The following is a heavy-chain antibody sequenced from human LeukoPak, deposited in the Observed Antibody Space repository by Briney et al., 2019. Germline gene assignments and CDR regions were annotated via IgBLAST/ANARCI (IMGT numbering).Heavy chain of an antibody. D-gene: IGHD2-21*02. Sequence: ASVKVSCKVSGYTLTKLSMYWVRQAPGKGLEWMGGFDPENGELIYAQKFQGRLTLTEDTSTDTTYMEPSSLRPEDSAVYYCAKITALSPGAFDYWGQGTLVTVSS. CDR3: AKITALSPGAFDY. V-gene: IGHV1-24*01. CDR2: FDPENGEL. CDR1: GYTLTKLS. J-gene: IGHJ4*02.